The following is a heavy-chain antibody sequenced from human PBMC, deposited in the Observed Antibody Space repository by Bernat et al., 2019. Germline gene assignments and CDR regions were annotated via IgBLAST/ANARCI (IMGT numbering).Heavy chain of an antibody. D-gene: IGHD5-12*01. CDR2: ISYDGSNK. CDR1: GFTFSSYA. CDR3: ARDLGSGYDIHAFDL. V-gene: IGHV3-30*01. J-gene: IGHJ3*01. Sequence: QVQLVESGGGVVQPGRSLRLSCAASGFTFSSYAMHWVRQAPGKGLEWVAVISYDGSNKYYADSVKGRFTISRDNSKNTLYLQMNSLRAEDTAVYYCARDLGSGYDIHAFDLWGQGTMVTVSS.